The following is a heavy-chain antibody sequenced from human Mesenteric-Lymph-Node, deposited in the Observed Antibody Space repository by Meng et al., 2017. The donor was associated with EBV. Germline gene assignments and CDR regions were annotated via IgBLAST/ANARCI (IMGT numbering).Heavy chain of an antibody. CDR3: ARHNYDVLTDYYAFDP. J-gene: IGHJ5*02. CDR2: IYYSGYT. V-gene: IGHV4-39*01. D-gene: IGHD3-9*01. CDR1: GGSISSSSSSSYY. Sequence: QLQLQEWGQVLVRPSEPLSLTCGVSGGSISSSSSSSYYWGWIRQPPGKGLEWIGSIYYSGYTFYSPSLKSRITISVDTSKNQFSLRLSSVTAADTAVYYCARHNYDVLTDYYAFDPWGQGTLVTVSS.